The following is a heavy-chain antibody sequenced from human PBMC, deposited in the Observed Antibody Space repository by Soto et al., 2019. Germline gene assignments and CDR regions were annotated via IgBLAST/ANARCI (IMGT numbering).Heavy chain of an antibody. V-gene: IGHV3-48*01. CDR2: ISPSSTTI. D-gene: IGHD6-19*01. J-gene: IGHJ4*02. CDR1: GFTFSGYF. Sequence: VQLVESGGNLVQPGGSLRLSCAASGFTFSGYFLAWVRQAPGKGLEWISYISPSSTTIYYADSVKGRFTISRDNAKNSLYLQMDSLRAEDTAVYYCARDPSPTTSGWYYFDYWGQGTLVTVSS. CDR3: ARDPSPTTSGWYYFDY.